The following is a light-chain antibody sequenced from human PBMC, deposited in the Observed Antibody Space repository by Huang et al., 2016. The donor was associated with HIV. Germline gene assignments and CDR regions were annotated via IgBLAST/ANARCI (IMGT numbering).Light chain of an antibody. CDR3: QQYYTTPFT. CDR1: QSVLSNSNNKNY. CDR2: WSS. Sequence: DIVMTQSPDSLAVSLGESATINCKSSQSVLSNSNNKNYLAWYQQRPGRPPKLLIHWSSTRESGVPDRFSGSGSGTDFTLTISSLQAEDVAVYYCQQYYTTPFTFGPGTKMDIK. V-gene: IGKV4-1*01. J-gene: IGKJ3*01.